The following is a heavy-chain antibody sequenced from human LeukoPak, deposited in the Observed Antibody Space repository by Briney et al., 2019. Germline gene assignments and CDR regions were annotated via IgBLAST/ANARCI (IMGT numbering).Heavy chain of an antibody. V-gene: IGHV3-23*01. CDR3: AKDPTEVERRYYYYYMDV. CDR2: ISGSGGST. D-gene: IGHD1-1*01. J-gene: IGHJ6*03. Sequence: AGGSLRLSCAASGFTFSSYGMSWVRQAPGKGLEWVSAISGSGGSTYYADSVKGRFTISRDNSKNTLYLQMNSLRAEDTAVYYCAKDPTEVERRYYYYYMDVWGKGTTVTISS. CDR1: GFTFSSYG.